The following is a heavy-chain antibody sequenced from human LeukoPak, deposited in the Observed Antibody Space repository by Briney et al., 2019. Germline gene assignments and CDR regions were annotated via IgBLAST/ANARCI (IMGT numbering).Heavy chain of an antibody. V-gene: IGHV3-23*01. CDR2: ISANGRST. D-gene: IGHD3-22*01. CDR3: AKVGMEATYYYDSRSYFDF. CDR1: GFTFSNYA. J-gene: IGHJ4*02. Sequence: QPGGSLRLSCAASGFTFSNYAMSWVRQAPGKGLVWVSGISANGRSTFYADSVRGRFTISRDNSKNTLNLQMDSLRAEDTAVYYCAKVGMEATYYYDSRSYFDFWGQGTLVTVSS.